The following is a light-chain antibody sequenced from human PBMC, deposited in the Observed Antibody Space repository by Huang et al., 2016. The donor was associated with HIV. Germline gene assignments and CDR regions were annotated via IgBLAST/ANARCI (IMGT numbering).Light chain of an antibody. CDR2: GAS. V-gene: IGKV3-15*01. Sequence: EIVMTQSPATLSVSPGERATLSCRASQRVTGNFAWYQHKPGQPPRLLIYGASTRAAGAAARFNASGSGTEFTLTINSLQSEDFAVYYCQQYNKWPRTFGPGTKVDVK. CDR1: QRVTGN. CDR3: QQYNKWPRT. J-gene: IGKJ3*01.